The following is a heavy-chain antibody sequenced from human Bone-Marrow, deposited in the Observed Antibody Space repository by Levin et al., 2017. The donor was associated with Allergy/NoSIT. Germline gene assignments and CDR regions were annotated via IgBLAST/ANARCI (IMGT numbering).Heavy chain of an antibody. Sequence: GGSLRLSCAASGFTFSSYGMHWVRQAPGKGLEWVAVISYDGSNKYYADSVKGRFTISRDNSKNTLYLQMNSLRAEDTAVYYCAKALGITMVRGVILVYYGMDVWGQGTTVTVSS. CDR3: AKALGITMVRGVILVYYGMDV. V-gene: IGHV3-30*18. J-gene: IGHJ6*02. CDR2: ISYDGSNK. CDR1: GFTFSSYG. D-gene: IGHD3-10*01.